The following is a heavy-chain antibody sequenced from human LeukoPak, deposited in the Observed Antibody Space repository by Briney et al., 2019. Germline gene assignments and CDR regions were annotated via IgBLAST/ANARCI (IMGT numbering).Heavy chain of an antibody. CDR2: ITTGDGNT. CDR1: GFTFSSYT. CDR3: AKDGGLWVSAHWGDS. J-gene: IGHJ4*02. V-gene: IGHV3-23*01. Sequence: GGSLRLSCAASGFTFSSYTMSWVRQAPGKGLEWVSTITTGDGNTYYADSVKGRFTVSRDNSKNTLFLQMNSLRAEDTAVYYCAKDGGLWVSAHWGDSWGRGTLVTVSS. D-gene: IGHD7-27*01.